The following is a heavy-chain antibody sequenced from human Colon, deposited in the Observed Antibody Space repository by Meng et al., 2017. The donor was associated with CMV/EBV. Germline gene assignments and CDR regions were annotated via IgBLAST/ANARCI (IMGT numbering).Heavy chain of an antibody. V-gene: IGHV1-46*01. J-gene: IGHJ5*02. Sequence: ASVKVSCKASGYTFSNFYMHWVRQAPGQGLEWMGIINPSGGRTTYAQKFQGRAIMTRDTSTNTVYMELSSLRSGDTAVYYCARDSHYTGYDPLDAEPWGQGTLVTVSS. D-gene: IGHD5-12*01. CDR3: ARDSHYTGYDPLDAEP. CDR2: INPSGGRT. CDR1: GYTFSNFY.